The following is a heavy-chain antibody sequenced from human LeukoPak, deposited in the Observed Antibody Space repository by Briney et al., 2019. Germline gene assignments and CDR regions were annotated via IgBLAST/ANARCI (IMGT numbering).Heavy chain of an antibody. J-gene: IGHJ4*02. D-gene: IGHD3-3*01. CDR1: GYTFTSYG. CDR3: ARGPQYDFWSGYYLRDYFDY. V-gene: IGHV1-18*01. Sequence: ASVKVSCKASGYTFTSYGISWVRQAPGQGLEWMGWISAYNGNTNYAQKLQGRVTMTTDTSTSTAYMELRSLRSDDTAVYYCARGPQYDFWSGYYLRDYFDYWGQGTLVTVSS. CDR2: ISAYNGNT.